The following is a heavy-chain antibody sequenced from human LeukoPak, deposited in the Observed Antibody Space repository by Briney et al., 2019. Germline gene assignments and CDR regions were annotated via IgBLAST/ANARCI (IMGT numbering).Heavy chain of an antibody. CDR3: ARHYDILTGYYSN. J-gene: IGHJ4*02. V-gene: IGHV3-23*01. Sequence: GGSLRLSCAASGFTFSSYAMSWVRQAPGKGLEWVSAISGSGGSTYYADSVKGRFTISRDNSKNTLYLQMNSLRAEDTAVYYCARHYDILTGYYSNWGQGTLVTVSS. CDR1: GFTFSSYA. CDR2: ISGSGGST. D-gene: IGHD3-9*01.